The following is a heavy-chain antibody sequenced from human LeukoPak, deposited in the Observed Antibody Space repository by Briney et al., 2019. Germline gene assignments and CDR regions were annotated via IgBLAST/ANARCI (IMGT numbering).Heavy chain of an antibody. CDR2: IYYSGST. Sequence: PSETLSLTCTVSGGSISRGDYYWNWIRQPPGKGLEWIGYIYYSGSTYYNPSLRSRVTISVDTSKNQFSLKLSSVSAADTAIYYCARDLRGYGNYVLWGQGILVTVSS. V-gene: IGHV4-30-4*08. D-gene: IGHD4-11*01. J-gene: IGHJ4*02. CDR1: GGSISRGDYY. CDR3: ARDLRGYGNYVL.